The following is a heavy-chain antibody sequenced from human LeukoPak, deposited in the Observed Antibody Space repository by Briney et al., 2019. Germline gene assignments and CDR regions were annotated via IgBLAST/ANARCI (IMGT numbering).Heavy chain of an antibody. CDR3: AREYCSGGSCYSGWFDP. CDR2: ISAYNGNT. J-gene: IGHJ5*02. V-gene: IGHV1-18*01. Sequence: GASVKVSCKASGYTFTSYGISWVRQAPGQGLDWMGWISAYNGNTNYAQKLQGRVTMTTDTSTSTAYMELRSLRSDDTAVYYCAREYCSGGSCYSGWFDPWGQGTLVTVSS. CDR1: GYTFTSYG. D-gene: IGHD2-15*01.